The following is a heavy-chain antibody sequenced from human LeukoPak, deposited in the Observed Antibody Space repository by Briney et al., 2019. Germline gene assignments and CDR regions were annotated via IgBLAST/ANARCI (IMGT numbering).Heavy chain of an antibody. D-gene: IGHD3-22*01. Sequence: GGSLRLSCAASGFTFSSYAMSWVRQAPGEGLEWVSAISGSGGSTYYADSVKGRFTISRDDAKNSLYLQMNSLRAEDTALYYCAKDYDSSGYYPHYWGQGTLVTVSS. V-gene: IGHV3-23*01. CDR1: GFTFSSYA. CDR2: ISGSGGST. J-gene: IGHJ4*02. CDR3: AKDYDSSGYYPHY.